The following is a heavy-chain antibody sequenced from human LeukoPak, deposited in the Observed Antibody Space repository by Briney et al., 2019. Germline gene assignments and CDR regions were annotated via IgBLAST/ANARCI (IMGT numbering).Heavy chain of an antibody. CDR1: GFTFSGYS. CDR3: AKSGLWFGEFSLDY. Sequence: GGSLRLSCAASGFTFSGYSMTWVRQAPGKGLEWVAVISYDGSNKYYADSVKGRFTISRDNSKNTLYLQMNSLRAEDTAVYYCAKSGLWFGEFSLDYWGQGTLVTVSS. V-gene: IGHV3-30*18. J-gene: IGHJ4*02. D-gene: IGHD3-10*01. CDR2: ISYDGSNK.